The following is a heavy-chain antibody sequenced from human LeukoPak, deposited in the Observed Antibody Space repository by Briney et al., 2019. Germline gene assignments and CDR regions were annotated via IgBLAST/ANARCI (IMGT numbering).Heavy chain of an antibody. Sequence: GGSLRLSCAASGFTFSDYYMSWIRQAPGKGLEWLSYISSSGNTIYYADSVKGRFTISRDNAKNSLYLQMNSPRAEDTAVYYWARGVYGIAMLRYHFSWGQGTLVTVSS. CDR2: ISSSGNTI. J-gene: IGHJ4*02. CDR1: GFTFSDYY. D-gene: IGHD3-10*01. V-gene: IGHV3-11*04. CDR3: ARGVYGIAMLRYHFS.